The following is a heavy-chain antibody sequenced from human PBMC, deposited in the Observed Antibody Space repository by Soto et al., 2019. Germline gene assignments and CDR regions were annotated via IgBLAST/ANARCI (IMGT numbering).Heavy chain of an antibody. CDR2: INAANGDK. D-gene: IGHD1-26*01. V-gene: IGHV1-3*01. J-gene: IGHJ6*02. Sequence: QVQLVQSGAEVKKPGASVQVSCKASGYTFTSYALHWVRQARGERPEWMGWINAANGDKKYSKKFQGRVTITRDTSASTGYMELSSLRCEDTAVYYCGRSVVGATGEILYNAMDVWGQGTTVTVSS. CDR3: GRSVVGATGEILYNAMDV. CDR1: GYTFTSYA.